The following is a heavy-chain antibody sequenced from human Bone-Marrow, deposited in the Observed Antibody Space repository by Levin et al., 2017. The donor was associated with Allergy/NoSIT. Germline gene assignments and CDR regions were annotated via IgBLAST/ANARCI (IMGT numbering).Heavy chain of an antibody. CDR2: ITASRSTM. D-gene: IGHD6-19*01. CDR3: VRYGSAWVVGLDV. V-gene: IGHV3-48*01. CDR1: GFVFTGYT. Sequence: PGGSLRLSCAASGFVFTGYTMHWVRQAPGKGLEWLASITASRSTMYYADSVKGRFTISRDNGENSLYLQMNSLRVEDTAWYYCVRYGSAWVVGLDVWGQGTTVTVSS. J-gene: IGHJ6*02.